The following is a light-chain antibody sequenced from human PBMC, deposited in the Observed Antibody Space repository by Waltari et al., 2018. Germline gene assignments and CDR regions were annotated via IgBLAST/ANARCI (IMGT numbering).Light chain of an antibody. V-gene: IGKV4-1*01. CDR1: QSALYNSNRKNY. CDR3: QQYHSTPIT. Sequence: DIVMTQSPDSLAVSPGERATIHCKSSQSALYNSNRKNYLAWYQQKPGQPPKLLIYWASTRESGVPDRFRGGGSGTDFTLTISSLQAEDVAMYYCQQYHSTPITFGQGTRLEIK. CDR2: WAS. J-gene: IGKJ5*01.